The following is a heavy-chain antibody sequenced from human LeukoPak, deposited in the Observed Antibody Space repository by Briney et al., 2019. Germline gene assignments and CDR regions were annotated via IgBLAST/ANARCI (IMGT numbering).Heavy chain of an antibody. CDR2: IYKSDNS. D-gene: IGHD3-22*01. CDR1: GFTVSSKY. J-gene: IGHJ4*02. V-gene: IGHV3-66*04. CDR3: ARRHDSSGYYHD. Sequence: GGSLRLSCAASGFTVSSKYMSWVRQAPGKGLEWVSVIYKSDNSEYADSVKGRFTISRDNSKNTLYLQMNSLRAEHTAVYYCARRHDSSGYYHDWGQVTLVTV.